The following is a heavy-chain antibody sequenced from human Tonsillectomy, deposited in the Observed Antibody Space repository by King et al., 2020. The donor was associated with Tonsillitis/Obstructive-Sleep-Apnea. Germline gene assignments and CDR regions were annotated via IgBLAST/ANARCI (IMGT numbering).Heavy chain of an antibody. CDR3: AHRYCSGGRCYSSFGY. Sequence: TLKESGPTLVKPTQTLTLTCTFSGFSLSTSGVGVGWIRQPPGKALEWLALIYWDDNKRYSPSLKSRLTITKDTSKNQVVLTMTNVDPVDTATYYCAHRYCSGGRCYSSFGYWGQGTLVTVSS. CDR1: GFSLSTSGVG. V-gene: IGHV2-5*02. J-gene: IGHJ4*02. D-gene: IGHD2-15*01. CDR2: IYWDDNK.